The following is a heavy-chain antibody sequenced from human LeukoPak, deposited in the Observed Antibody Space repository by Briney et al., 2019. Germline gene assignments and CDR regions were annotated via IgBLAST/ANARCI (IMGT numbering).Heavy chain of an antibody. V-gene: IGHV1-18*01. CDR2: ISAYKGDT. Sequence: ASVKVSCKASGYTFTHHSITWVRQAPGQGLEFMGWISAYKGDTKFAQKFQGRVTMTTDASTSTAYMELRSLTSDDTAVYYCARDFSNTSGFKVMLDYWGQGSLVTVSS. CDR1: GYTFTHHS. CDR3: ARDFSNTSGFKVMLDY. J-gene: IGHJ4*02. D-gene: IGHD3-22*01.